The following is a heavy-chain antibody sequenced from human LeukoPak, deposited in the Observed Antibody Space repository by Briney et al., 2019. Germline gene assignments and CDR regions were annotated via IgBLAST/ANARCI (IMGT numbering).Heavy chain of an antibody. V-gene: IGHV3-48*04. CDR3: ARGLGSSWTDY. J-gene: IGHJ4*02. Sequence: PGGSLRLSCAASGFTFSSYSMNWVRQAPGKGLEWVSYISSSSSTIYYADSVKGRFTISRDNAKNSLYLQMNSLRAEDTAVYYCARGLGSSWTDYWGQGTLVTVSS. CDR1: GFTFSSYS. CDR2: ISSSSSTI. D-gene: IGHD6-13*01.